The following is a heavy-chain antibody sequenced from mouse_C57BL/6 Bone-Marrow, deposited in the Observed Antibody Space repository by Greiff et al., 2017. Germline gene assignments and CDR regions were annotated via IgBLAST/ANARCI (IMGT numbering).Heavy chain of an antibody. CDR3: ARERSFLPGAWFSY. J-gene: IGHJ3*01. V-gene: IGHV1-80*01. D-gene: IGHD2-10*01. CDR1: GYAFSSYW. CDR2: IYPGDGDT. Sequence: VQLQQSGAELAKPGASVKISCKASGYAFSSYWMNWVKQRPGKGLEWIGQIYPGDGDTNYNGKFKGKATLTADKSSSTAYMQLSSLTSDDSAVYLSARERSFLPGAWFSYWGQGTLVTVSA.